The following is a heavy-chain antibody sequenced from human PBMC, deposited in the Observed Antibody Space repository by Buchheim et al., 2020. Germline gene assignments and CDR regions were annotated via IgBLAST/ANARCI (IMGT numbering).Heavy chain of an antibody. Sequence: QVQLQESGPGLVKPSQTLSLTCTVSGGSISSGDYYWSWIRQPPGKGLEWIGYIYYSGSTYYNPSLKSRVTISVDTSKNQPSLKLSSVTAADTAVYYCARDYYDSSGYEGLAYYYYGMDVWGQGTT. V-gene: IGHV4-30-4*01. CDR3: ARDYYDSSGYEGLAYYYYGMDV. D-gene: IGHD3-22*01. CDR1: GGSISSGDYY. CDR2: IYYSGST. J-gene: IGHJ6*02.